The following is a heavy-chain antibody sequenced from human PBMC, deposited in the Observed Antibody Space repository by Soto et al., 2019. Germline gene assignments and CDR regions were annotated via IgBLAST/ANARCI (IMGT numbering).Heavy chain of an antibody. CDR1: GGSATSYY. J-gene: IGHJ5*02. Sequence: SETLSLTCTVSGGSATSYYWSWIRQPLGKGLEWIGYIYYSGNTNYNPSLKSRVTISVDTSKNQFSLKLSSVTAADTAVYYCARGFCGTNSCHNWFAPWGQGTLVTVSS. CDR2: IYYSGNT. V-gene: IGHV4-59*02. CDR3: ARGFCGTNSCHNWFAP. D-gene: IGHD2-2*01.